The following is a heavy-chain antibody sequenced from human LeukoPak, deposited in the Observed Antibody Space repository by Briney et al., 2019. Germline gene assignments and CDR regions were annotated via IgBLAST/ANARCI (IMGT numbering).Heavy chain of an antibody. D-gene: IGHD2-2*01. CDR2: INHSGST. J-gene: IGHJ6*03. V-gene: IGHV4-34*01. CDR1: GGSFSGYY. CDR3: ARQNCTLTSCYDYYHYHMDV. Sequence: SETLSLTCAVYGGSFSGYYWSWIRQPPGKGLEWIGEINHSGSTNYNPSLKSRATISVDTSKNQFSLKLTSVTAADTAVYYCARQNCTLTSCYDYYHYHMDVWGKGTAVTISS.